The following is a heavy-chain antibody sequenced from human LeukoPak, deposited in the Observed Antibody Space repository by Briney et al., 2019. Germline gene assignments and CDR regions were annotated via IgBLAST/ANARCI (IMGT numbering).Heavy chain of an antibody. J-gene: IGHJ4*02. D-gene: IGHD3-3*01. V-gene: IGHV4-4*07. CDR1: GGSISSYY. CDR3: ARVPYDFWSGYYMAFDY. Sequence: SETLSLTCTVSGGSISSYYWSWIRQPAGKGLEWIGRIYTSGSTNYNPSLKSRVTISVDTSKNQFSLKLSSVTAADTAVYYCARVPYDFWSGYYMAFDYWGQGTLVTVSS. CDR2: IYTSGST.